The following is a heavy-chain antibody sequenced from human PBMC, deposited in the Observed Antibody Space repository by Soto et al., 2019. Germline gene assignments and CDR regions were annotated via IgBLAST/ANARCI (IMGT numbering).Heavy chain of an antibody. CDR3: AENQDDFWSGYFY. CDR1: GYTFTSYG. V-gene: IGHV1-69*06. J-gene: IGHJ4*02. Sequence: SVKVSCKASGYTFTSYGISWVRQAPGQGLEWMGGIIPIFGTANYAQKFQGRVTITADKSTSTAYMELSSLRSEDTAVYYCAENQDDFWSGYFYWGQGTLVTVSS. CDR2: IIPIFGTA. D-gene: IGHD3-3*01.